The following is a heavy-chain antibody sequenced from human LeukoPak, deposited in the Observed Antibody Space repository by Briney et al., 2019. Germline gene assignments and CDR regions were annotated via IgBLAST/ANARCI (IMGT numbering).Heavy chain of an antibody. V-gene: IGHV3-43*01. CDR1: GFTFDDFD. D-gene: IGHD1-26*01. Sequence: GGPLRLSCAASGFTFDDFDIHWVRQAPGKGLEWVSLISWDGRNTFYADSVKGRFTISRDNNKNSLYLQMNSLTPEDIALYYCARDGSGSYLCRGGFFDYWGQGTLVTVSS. J-gene: IGHJ4*02. CDR3: ARDGSGSYLCRGGFFDY. CDR2: ISWDGRNT.